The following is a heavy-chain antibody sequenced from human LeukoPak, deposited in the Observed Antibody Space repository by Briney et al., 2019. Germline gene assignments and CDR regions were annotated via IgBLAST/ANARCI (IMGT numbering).Heavy chain of an antibody. J-gene: IGHJ4*02. CDR2: ISSSSSTI. Sequence: GGSLRLSCAASGFTFSSYSMTWVLQAPGKGLEWVSYISSSSSTIYYADSVKGRFTISRDNAKNSLYLQMNSLRAEDTAVYYCARESVTYYYGSGSYALGYWGQGTLVTVSS. D-gene: IGHD3-10*01. V-gene: IGHV3-48*01. CDR1: GFTFSSYS. CDR3: ARESVTYYYGSGSYALGY.